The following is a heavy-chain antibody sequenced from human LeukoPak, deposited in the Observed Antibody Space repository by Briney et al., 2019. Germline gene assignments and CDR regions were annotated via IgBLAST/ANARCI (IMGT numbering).Heavy chain of an antibody. CDR3: ARRGDYINWFDP. Sequence: GASVKVSCKASGYTFTSYDISWVRQAPGQGLEWMGRIIPILGIANYAQKFQGRVTITADKSTSTAYMELSSLRSEDTAVYYCARRGDYINWFDPWGQGTLVTVSS. CDR2: IIPILGIA. V-gene: IGHV1-69*04. J-gene: IGHJ5*02. CDR1: GYTFTSYD. D-gene: IGHD4-17*01.